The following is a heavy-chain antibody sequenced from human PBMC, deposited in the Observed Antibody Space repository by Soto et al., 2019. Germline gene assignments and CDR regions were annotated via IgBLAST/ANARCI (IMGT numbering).Heavy chain of an antibody. CDR3: AREPLYGIDSSGYYPYYFDY. CDR2: IYYSGST. J-gene: IGHJ4*02. V-gene: IGHV4-31*03. CDR1: GGSISSGGYY. D-gene: IGHD3-22*01. Sequence: PSETLSLTCTVSGGSISSGGYYWSWIRQHPGKGLEWIGYIYYSGSTYYNPSLKSRVTISVDTSKNQFSLKLSSVTAADTAVYYCAREPLYGIDSSGYYPYYFDYWGQGTLVTV.